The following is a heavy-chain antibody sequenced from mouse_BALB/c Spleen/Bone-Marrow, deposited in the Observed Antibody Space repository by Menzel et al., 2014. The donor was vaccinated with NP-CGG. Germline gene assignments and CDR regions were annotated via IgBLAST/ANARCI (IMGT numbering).Heavy chain of an antibody. J-gene: IGHJ2*01. D-gene: IGHD2-1*01. V-gene: IGHV1S130*01. Sequence: VQLQQSGSVLVRPGASVKLSCKASGYTFTSSWMHWAKQRPGQGLEWIGEIHPNSGNTNYNEKFKGKATLTVDTSSSTAYVDLSSLTSEDCAVYYCARGGYGNYYFDYWGQGTTLTVSS. CDR2: IHPNSGNT. CDR1: GYTFTSSW. CDR3: ARGGYGNYYFDY.